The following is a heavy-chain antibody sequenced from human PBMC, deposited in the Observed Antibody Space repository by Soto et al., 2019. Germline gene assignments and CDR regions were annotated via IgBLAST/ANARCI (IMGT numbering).Heavy chain of an antibody. CDR3: AHSVVAGLGYYFDY. CDR1: GFSLSSTRVA. Sequence: QITLKESGPTLVKPTQTLTLTCTFSGFSLSSTRVAVGWIRQPPGKALEWLALIYWDDDKRYRPFLKSRLTISKDTSKNHVVLTMTNIDPVDTATYYCAHSVVAGLGYYFDYWGQGTLVTASS. D-gene: IGHD6-19*01. J-gene: IGHJ4*02. CDR2: IYWDDDK. V-gene: IGHV2-5*02.